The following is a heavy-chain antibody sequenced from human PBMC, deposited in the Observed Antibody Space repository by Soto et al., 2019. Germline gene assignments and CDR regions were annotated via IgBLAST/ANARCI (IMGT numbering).Heavy chain of an antibody. D-gene: IGHD6-13*01. Sequence: SETLSLTCTVSGGSISSGGYYWSWIRQPPGKGLEWIGYIYYSGSTNYNPSLKSRVTISVDTSKNQFSLKLSSVTAADTAVYYCARRYGSSFDYWGQGTLVTVSS. CDR1: GGSISSGGYY. V-gene: IGHV4-61*08. J-gene: IGHJ4*02. CDR2: IYYSGST. CDR3: ARRYGSSFDY.